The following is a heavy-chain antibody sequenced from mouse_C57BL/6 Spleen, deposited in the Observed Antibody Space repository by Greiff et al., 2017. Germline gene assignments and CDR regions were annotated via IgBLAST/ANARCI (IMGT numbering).Heavy chain of an antibody. CDR1: GYTFTSYW. CDR2: IYPGSGST. J-gene: IGHJ2*01. D-gene: IGHD2-5*01. Sequence: QVQLQQSGAELVKPGASVKMSCKASGYTFTSYWITWVKQRPGHGLEWIGEIYPGSGSTNYNEKFKSKATLTVDTSSSTAYMQLSSLTSEDSAVYYCARESYYSNYGDYWGQGTTLTVSS. V-gene: IGHV1-55*01. CDR3: ARESYYSNYGDY.